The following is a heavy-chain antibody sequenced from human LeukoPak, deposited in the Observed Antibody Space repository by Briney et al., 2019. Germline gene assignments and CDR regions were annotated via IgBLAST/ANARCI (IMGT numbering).Heavy chain of an antibody. J-gene: IGHJ4*02. D-gene: IGHD1-26*01. Sequence: ASVKVSCKASGYTFTTYGINWVRQAPGQALEWMGWISAYNGNTNYAQKLQGRVTMTTDTSTSTAYIDLRSLRSDNTAVYYCARDWSCFDYWGQGTLVTVSS. V-gene: IGHV1-18*01. CDR1: GYTFTTYG. CDR2: ISAYNGNT. CDR3: ARDWSCFDY.